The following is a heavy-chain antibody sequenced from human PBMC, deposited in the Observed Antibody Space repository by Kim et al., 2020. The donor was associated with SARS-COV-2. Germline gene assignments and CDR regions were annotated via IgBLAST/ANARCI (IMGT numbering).Heavy chain of an antibody. CDR1: GFIFSSYT. V-gene: IGHV3-23*01. Sequence: GGSLRLSCAASGFIFSSYTMNWVRQAPGKGLEWVSTISDDVRDTHYADSVKGRFTITRDNSKNTVYLQMHSLRAEDTAIYYCITRIHSHFDYRGQGTLVT. CDR3: ITRIHSHFDY. D-gene: IGHD5-18*01. CDR2: ISDDVRDT. J-gene: IGHJ4*02.